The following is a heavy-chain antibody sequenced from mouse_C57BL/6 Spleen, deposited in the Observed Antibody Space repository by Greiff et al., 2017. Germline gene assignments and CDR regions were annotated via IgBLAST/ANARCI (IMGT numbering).Heavy chain of an antibody. J-gene: IGHJ1*03. V-gene: IGHV1-61*01. CDR2: IYPSDSET. Sequence: QVQLKQPGAELVRPGSSVKLSCKASGYTFTSYWMDWVKQRPGQGLEWIGNIYPSDSETHYNQKFKDKATLTVDKSSSTAYMQLSSLTSEDSAVYYCARGYGSSRYFDVWGTGTTVTVSS. CDR1: GYTFTSYW. D-gene: IGHD1-1*01. CDR3: ARGYGSSRYFDV.